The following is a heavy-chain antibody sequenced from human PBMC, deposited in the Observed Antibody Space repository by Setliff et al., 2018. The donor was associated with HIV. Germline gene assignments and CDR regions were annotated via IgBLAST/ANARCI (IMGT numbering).Heavy chain of an antibody. CDR3: ARAEMATIVAFDI. CDR1: GGSINTYY. J-gene: IGHJ3*02. CDR2: IYYSGST. Sequence: LSLTCTVSGGSINTYYWSWIRQPPGKGLEWIATIYYSGSTYYNPSLKSRVTISVDTSKNHFSLKLTSVTAADTAVYYCARAEMATIVAFDIWGQGTMVTVSS. V-gene: IGHV4-59*01. D-gene: IGHD5-12*01.